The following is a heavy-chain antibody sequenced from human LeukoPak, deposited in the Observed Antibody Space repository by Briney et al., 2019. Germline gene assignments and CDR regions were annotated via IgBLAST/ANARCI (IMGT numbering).Heavy chain of an antibody. D-gene: IGHD3-22*01. V-gene: IGHV3-7*01. CDR2: IKQDGSEK. CDR1: GFTFSSYW. Sequence: GGSLRLSCAASGFTFSSYWMSWVRQAPGKGLEWVANIKQDGSEKYYVDSVKGRFTISRDNAKNSLYLQMNSLRAEDTAVYYCARENSSGYYNWFDPWGQGTLVTVSS. CDR3: ARENSSGYYNWFDP. J-gene: IGHJ5*02.